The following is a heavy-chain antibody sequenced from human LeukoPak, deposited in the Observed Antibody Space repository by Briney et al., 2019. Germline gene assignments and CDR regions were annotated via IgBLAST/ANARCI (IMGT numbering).Heavy chain of an antibody. CDR3: ARPNSYDVGNNAFDI. CDR2: IYYSGST. V-gene: IGHV4-59*01. Sequence: SETLSLTCTVSGGSISSYYWSWIRQPPGKGLEWIGYIYYSGSTHYNPSLKSRVTISVDTSKSQFSLKLSSVTAADTAVYYCARPNSYDVGNNAFDIWGPGTMVTVSS. CDR1: GGSISSYY. D-gene: IGHD2/OR15-2a*01. J-gene: IGHJ3*02.